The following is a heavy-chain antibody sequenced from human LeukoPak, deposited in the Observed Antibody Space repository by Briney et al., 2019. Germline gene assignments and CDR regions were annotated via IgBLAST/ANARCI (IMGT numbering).Heavy chain of an antibody. D-gene: IGHD3-10*01. V-gene: IGHV3-7*01. CDR1: GFTFSGYW. CDR3: ARDRGFGQADV. J-gene: IGHJ6*04. CDR2: IKQDGGEK. Sequence: GSLTLSCAASGFTFSGYWMSWLRQAPGKGLEWVANIKQDGGEKNYVDSVKGRFTISRDNAKNSLYLQMNSLRAEDTAVYYCARDRGFGQADVWGKGTTVTVSS.